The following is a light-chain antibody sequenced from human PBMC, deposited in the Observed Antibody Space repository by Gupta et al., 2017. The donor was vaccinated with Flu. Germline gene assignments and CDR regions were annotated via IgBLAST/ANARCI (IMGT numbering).Light chain of an antibody. CDR3: QVWDSSSDHVV. CDR2: ADI. J-gene: IGLJ2*01. CDR1: NSGRKS. Sequence: GGNNSGRKSVHWYQQRPGQAPVLVVSADIDRPSGIPDRFSGSNSGNTPTLTISRVEAGDEADYYCQVWDSSSDHVVFGGGTKLTVL. V-gene: IGLV3-21*02.